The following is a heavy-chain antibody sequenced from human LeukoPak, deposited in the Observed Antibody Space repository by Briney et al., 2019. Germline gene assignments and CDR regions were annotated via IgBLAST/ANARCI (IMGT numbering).Heavy chain of an antibody. CDR3: ARRPTDWPFDY. V-gene: IGHV4-38-2*01. D-gene: IGHD3-9*01. J-gene: IGHJ4*02. Sequence: PSETLSLTCAVSGYSISSGYYWGWIRQPPGKGLEWIGNIYHSGSTYYNPSLESRVTISVDTSKNQFSLKLTSVTAADTAVYYCARRPTDWPFDYWGQGTLVTVSS. CDR2: IYHSGST. CDR1: GYSISSGYY.